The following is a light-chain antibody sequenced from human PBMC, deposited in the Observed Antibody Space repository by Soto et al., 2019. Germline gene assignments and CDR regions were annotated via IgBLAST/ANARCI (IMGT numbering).Light chain of an antibody. CDR3: QQYGGSPLYT. CDR1: QGVSSNF. CDR2: GAS. V-gene: IGKV3-20*01. J-gene: IGKJ2*01. Sequence: EIVLTQSPGTLSLSPGERATLSCRASQGVSSNFLAWYQQKSGQAPRLLIYGASTRATGIPDRFSGSGSGTDFTLTISRREPEDFSMYYCQQYGGSPLYTFGRGTKVEIK.